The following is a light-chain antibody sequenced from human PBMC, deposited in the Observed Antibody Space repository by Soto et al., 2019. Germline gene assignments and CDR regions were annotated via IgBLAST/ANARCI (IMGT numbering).Light chain of an antibody. V-gene: IGLV2-14*01. J-gene: IGLJ1*01. Sequence: QSVLTQPASVSGSPGQSITISCTGTSSDVGNYNYVSWYQQHPGKAPKLMIFEVSNRPSGVSNRFSGSKSGNTASLTISGLQAEDEADYYCSSYTTISTRYVFGTGTKVTVL. CDR1: SSDVGNYNY. CDR3: SSYTTISTRYV. CDR2: EVS.